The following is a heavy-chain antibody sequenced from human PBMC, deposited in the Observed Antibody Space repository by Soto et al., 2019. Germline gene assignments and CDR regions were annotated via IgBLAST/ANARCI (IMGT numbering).Heavy chain of an antibody. V-gene: IGHV3-15*01. J-gene: IGHJ6*02. D-gene: IGHD3-3*01. CDR3: TKRFLEWLGYYCYSGLDV. CDR1: GFTFSNAW. CDR2: IKSKTDGGTT. Sequence: PGGSLRLSCAASGFTFSNAWMSWVRQAPGKGLERVGRIKSKTDGGTTDYAAPVKGRFTISRDDSKNTLYLQMNSLKTEDTAVYYCTKRFLEWLGYYCYSGLDVLGQGTTLTISS.